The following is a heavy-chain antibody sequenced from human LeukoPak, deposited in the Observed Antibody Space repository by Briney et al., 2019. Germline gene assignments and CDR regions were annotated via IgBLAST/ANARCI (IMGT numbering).Heavy chain of an antibody. CDR2: MYAGGST. J-gene: IGHJ4*02. CDR1: GFIVSSNY. D-gene: IGHD6-19*01. CDR3: ARGYSSGWYYFDY. V-gene: IGHV3-53*01. Sequence: GGSLRLSCAASGFIVSSNYMSWVRQAPGKGLEWVSVMYAGGSTYYADSVKGRFTISRDKSKNTLYLQMNSLRAEDTAVYYCARGYSSGWYYFDYWGQGTLVTVSS.